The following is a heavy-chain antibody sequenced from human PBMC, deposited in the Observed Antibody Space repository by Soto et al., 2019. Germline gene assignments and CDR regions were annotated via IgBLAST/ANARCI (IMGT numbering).Heavy chain of an antibody. Sequence: QVQLVQSGAEVKKPGASVKVACKASGITYTTYAIHWVRQAPGQGLEWMGWINTGNGNTRYSQRFQGRVTLTTDTSASTAYMDVSSLTSEDTADYYCARAISGYVSWGQGTLITVSS. CDR1: GITYTTYA. CDR3: ARAISGYVS. CDR2: INTGNGNT. D-gene: IGHD5-12*01. J-gene: IGHJ5*02. V-gene: IGHV1-3*04.